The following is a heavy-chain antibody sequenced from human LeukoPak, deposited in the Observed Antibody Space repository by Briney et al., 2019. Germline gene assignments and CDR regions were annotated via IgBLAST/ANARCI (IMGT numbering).Heavy chain of an antibody. V-gene: IGHV4-30-4*01. CDR3: AREVASSAGWFDP. CDR2: IYYSGST. Sequence: SETLSLTCTVSGGSISSGDYYWSWIRQPPGKGLEWIGYIYYSGSTYYNPSLKSRVTISVDTSKNQFSLKLSSVTAADTAVYYCAREVASSAGWFDPWGQGTLVTVSS. D-gene: IGHD5-12*01. CDR1: GGSISSGDYY. J-gene: IGHJ5*02.